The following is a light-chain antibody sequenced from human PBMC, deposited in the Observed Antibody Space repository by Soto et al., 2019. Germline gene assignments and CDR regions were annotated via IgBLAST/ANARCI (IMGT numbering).Light chain of an antibody. CDR1: HSAGVF. J-gene: IGKJ2*01. Sequence: DIQMTQSPSILAASIGDRVTIACRASHSAGVFLAWYQQKPGKAPKLLIYKASSLQTGVPSRFSGSGDGTEFSLTISSLQGDDVATYYCQQYHPSFGLYIFGRGTKVEIK. CDR2: KAS. CDR3: QQYHPSFGLYI. V-gene: IGKV1-5*03.